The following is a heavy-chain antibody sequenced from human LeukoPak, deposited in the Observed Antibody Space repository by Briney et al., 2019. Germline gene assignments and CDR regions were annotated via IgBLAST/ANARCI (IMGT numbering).Heavy chain of an antibody. CDR1: GGSISSGDYY. CDR3: ARDRYGAGNYYYYGLDV. J-gene: IGHJ6*02. Sequence: SETLSLTCSVSGGSISSGDYYWTWIRQPPGKGLEWIGNIYYTGKTHYNPSLRSRVIISIDTSKNQFSLNLNSLTAADTAVYYCARDRYGAGNYYYYGLDVWGQGTTVTVSS. V-gene: IGHV4-30-4*01. CDR2: IYYTGKT. D-gene: IGHD4-17*01.